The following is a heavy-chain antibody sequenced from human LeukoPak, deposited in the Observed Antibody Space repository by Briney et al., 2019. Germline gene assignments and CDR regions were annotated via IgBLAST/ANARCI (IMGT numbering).Heavy chain of an antibody. CDR1: GGTFSSYA. J-gene: IGHJ4*02. CDR2: IIPIFGTA. Sequence: SVKVSCKASGGTFSSYAISWVRQAPGQGLEWMGGIIPIFGTANYAQKFQGRVTITADESTSTAYMELSSLRSEDTAVYYCAREGGYNFVRYFDYWGQGTLVTVSS. V-gene: IGHV1-69*13. D-gene: IGHD5-24*01. CDR3: AREGGYNFVRYFDY.